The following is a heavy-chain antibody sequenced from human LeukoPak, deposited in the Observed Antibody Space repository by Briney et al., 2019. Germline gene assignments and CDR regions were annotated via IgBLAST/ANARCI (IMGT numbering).Heavy chain of an antibody. CDR1: GFTFSSYA. D-gene: IGHD6-19*01. Sequence: PGGSLRLSCAAPGFTFSSYAMHWVRQAPGQGLEYVSVISAKGDSTYYANSVKGRFTISRDTSKNTLYLQMGGLRGAGMAVYYFARRGSSGWYVDVWGKGTTVTVSS. CDR3: ARRGSSGWYVDV. CDR2: ISAKGDST. V-gene: IGHV3-64*01. J-gene: IGHJ6*03.